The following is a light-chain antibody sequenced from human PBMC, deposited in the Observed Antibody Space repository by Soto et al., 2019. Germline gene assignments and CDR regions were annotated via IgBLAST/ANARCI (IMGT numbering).Light chain of an antibody. Sequence: QSALTQPASVSGSPGESITISCTGTSSDVGYYNYVSWYQQHPGKAPKLMIYEVSHRPSGISNRFSGSKSGNTASLTISGLQADDEADYYCSSYTTSSTYVFGIGTKLTVL. V-gene: IGLV2-14*01. J-gene: IGLJ1*01. CDR2: EVS. CDR1: SSDVGYYNY. CDR3: SSYTTSSTYV.